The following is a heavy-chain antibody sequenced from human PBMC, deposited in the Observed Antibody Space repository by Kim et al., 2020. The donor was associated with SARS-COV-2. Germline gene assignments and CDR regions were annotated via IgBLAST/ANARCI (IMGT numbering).Heavy chain of an antibody. CDR3: ARYDRDAFDI. V-gene: IGHV1-69*06. D-gene: IGHD3-22*01. Sequence: TANYAQKFQGRVTITADKSTSTAYMELSSLRSEDTAVYYCARYDRDAFDIWGQGTMVTVSS. CDR2: TA. J-gene: IGHJ3*02.